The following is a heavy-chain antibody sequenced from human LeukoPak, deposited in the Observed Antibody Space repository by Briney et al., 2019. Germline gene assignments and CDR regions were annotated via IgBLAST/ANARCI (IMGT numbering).Heavy chain of an antibody. V-gene: IGHV1-46*01. CDR3: ARDERDVVVVPGAMPY. D-gene: IGHD2-2*01. Sequence: ASVKVSCKASGHSFTNYYMHWVRQAPGQGLEWMGIINPSGGSTTNAQKFQGRVTMTRDTSTTTVYMELSSLRSDDTAMYYCARDERDVVVVPGAMPYWGQGTLVTVSS. CDR1: GHSFTNYY. CDR2: INPSGGST. J-gene: IGHJ4*02.